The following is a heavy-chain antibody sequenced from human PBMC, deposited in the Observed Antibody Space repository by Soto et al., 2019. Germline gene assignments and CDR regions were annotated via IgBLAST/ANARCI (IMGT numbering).Heavy chain of an antibody. CDR2: IKQDGSEK. CDR1: GFTFSSYW. Sequence: EVQLVESGGGLVQPGGSLRLSCAASGFTFSSYWMSWVRQAPGKGLEWVANIKQDGSEKYYVDSVKGRFTISRDNAKNSLYLQMNSLRAEDTAVYYCARDLVWSARSLLSDYWGQGTLVTVSS. J-gene: IGHJ4*02. V-gene: IGHV3-7*01. CDR3: ARDLVWSARSLLSDY. D-gene: IGHD1-26*01.